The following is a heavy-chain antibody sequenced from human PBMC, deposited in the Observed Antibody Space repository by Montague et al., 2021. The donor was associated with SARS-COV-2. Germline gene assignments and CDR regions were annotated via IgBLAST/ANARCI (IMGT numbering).Heavy chain of an antibody. J-gene: IGHJ2*01. Sequence: SETLSLTCTVSGGSIGDLYYYWGWVRQPQGKGLEWIASLYYTRGAFSNPSLMSRVTKSFDKSKNQISLNLASVTAAATAVCDCAREYEGYFDLWGRGTRVMVSS. CDR1: GGSIGDLYYY. CDR2: LYYTRGA. V-gene: IGHV4-39*07. D-gene: IGHD3-3*01. CDR3: AREYEGYFDL.